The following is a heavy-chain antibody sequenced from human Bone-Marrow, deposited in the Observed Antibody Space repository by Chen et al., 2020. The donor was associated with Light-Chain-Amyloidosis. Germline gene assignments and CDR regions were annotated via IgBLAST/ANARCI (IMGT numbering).Heavy chain of an antibody. CDR1: GYTFPNYW. D-gene: IGHD5-12*01. V-gene: IGHV5-51*01. J-gene: IGHJ4*02. Sequence: SGPEVKKPGESLKISCKGSGYTFPNYWIGWVRQMPGKGLEWMGVIYPDDSDARYSPSFGGQVTISADKSITTAYLQWRSLKASDTAMYYCARRRDGYNFDYWGQGTLVTVSS. CDR3: ARRRDGYNFDY. CDR2: IYPDDSDA.